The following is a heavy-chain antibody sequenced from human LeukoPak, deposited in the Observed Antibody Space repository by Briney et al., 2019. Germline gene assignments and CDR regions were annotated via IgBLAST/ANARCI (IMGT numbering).Heavy chain of an antibody. J-gene: IGHJ2*01. CDR3: ARQQQWLQNWYFDL. D-gene: IGHD6-19*01. CDR2: VYYRGGP. CDR1: GASISSYY. V-gene: IGHV4-59*08. Sequence: SETLSLTCSVSGASISSYYWSWIRQSPGKELEWIGSVYYRGGPNYSPSLKSRVTISQDMSKKQISLKLSSVTAADTAVYYCARQQQWLQNWYFDLWGRGTRVTVSS.